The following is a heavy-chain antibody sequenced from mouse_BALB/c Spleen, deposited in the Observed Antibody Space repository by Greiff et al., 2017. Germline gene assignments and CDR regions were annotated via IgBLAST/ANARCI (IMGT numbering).Heavy chain of an antibody. CDR3: ARDQYGNYCYAMDY. J-gene: IGHJ4*01. D-gene: IGHD2-10*02. Sequence: EVKLMESGGGLVQPGGSLKLSCAASGFTFSSYGMSWVRQTPDKRLELVATINSNGGSTYYPDSVKGRFTISRDNAKNTLYLQMSSLKSEDTAMYYCARDQYGNYCYAMDYWGQGTSVTVSS. CDR2: INSNGGST. V-gene: IGHV5-6-3*01. CDR1: GFTFSSYG.